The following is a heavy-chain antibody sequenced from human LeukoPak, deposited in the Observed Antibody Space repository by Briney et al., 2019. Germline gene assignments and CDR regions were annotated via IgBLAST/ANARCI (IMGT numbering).Heavy chain of an antibody. CDR2: IRYDGGNK. CDR3: ARDLSGVAGYTYGRGIDY. Sequence: PGGSLRLSCAASGFTFSSYVMHWVRQAPGKGLEWVAFIRYDGGNKYYADSVKGRFTISRDNSKNTLYLQMNSLRAEDTAVYYCARDLSGVAGYTYGRGIDYWGQGTLVTVSS. J-gene: IGHJ4*02. V-gene: IGHV3-30*02. CDR1: GFTFSSYV. D-gene: IGHD5-18*01.